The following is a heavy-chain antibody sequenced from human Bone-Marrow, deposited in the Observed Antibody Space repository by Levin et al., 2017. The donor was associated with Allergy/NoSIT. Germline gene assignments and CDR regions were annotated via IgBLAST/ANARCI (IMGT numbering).Heavy chain of an antibody. CDR1: GLSFSNYD. Sequence: GESLKISCAASGLSFSNYDMNWVRPAPGKGLEWVSSISSGSSHIDYADSVKGRFTISRDNAKNSLYLQMNSLRLEDTAVYFCASWAMFYYDGSDFDYFYYGMDVWGQGTTVTVSS. J-gene: IGHJ6*02. V-gene: IGHV3-21*06. CDR3: ASWAMFYYDGSDFDYFYYGMDV. D-gene: IGHD3-16*01. CDR2: ISSGSSHI.